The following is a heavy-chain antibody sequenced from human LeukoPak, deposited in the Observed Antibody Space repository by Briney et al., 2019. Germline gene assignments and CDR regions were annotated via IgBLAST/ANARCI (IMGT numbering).Heavy chain of an antibody. J-gene: IGHJ4*02. CDR1: GGTFSSYA. D-gene: IGHD5-12*01. CDR2: IIPIFGTA. CDR3: ARDRGYGWGVFDY. Sequence: SVKVSCKASGGTFSSYAISWVRQAPGQGLEWMGGIIPIFGTANYAQKFQGRVTTTTDESTSTAYMELSSLRSEDTAVYYCARDRGYGWGVFDYWGQGTLVTVSS. V-gene: IGHV1-69*05.